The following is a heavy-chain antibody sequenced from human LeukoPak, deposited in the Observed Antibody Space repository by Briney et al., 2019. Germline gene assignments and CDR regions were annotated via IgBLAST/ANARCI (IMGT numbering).Heavy chain of an antibody. Sequence: GGSLRLSCAVSGFTVSSSYMSRIRQAPGKGLEWVSVLYSGGYTYYADSVKGRFTISRDNSKNTLNLQMDSLRAEDTAVYYCARQVRGDGRGGFDPWGQGTLVTVSS. CDR3: ARQVRGDGRGGFDP. D-gene: IGHD2-21*02. J-gene: IGHJ5*02. CDR1: GFTVSSSY. CDR2: LYSGGYT. V-gene: IGHV3-66*04.